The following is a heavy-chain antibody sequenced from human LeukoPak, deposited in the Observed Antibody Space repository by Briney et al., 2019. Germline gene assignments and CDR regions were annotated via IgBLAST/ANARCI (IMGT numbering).Heavy chain of an antibody. Sequence: GASVKVSCKASGGTFSSYAISWVRQAPGQGLEWMGGIIPIFGTANYAQKFQGRVTITADESTSTAYMELSSLRSEDTAVYYCARGPSYYYDSSGYLDYWGQGTLVTVSS. CDR1: GGTFSSYA. D-gene: IGHD3-22*01. J-gene: IGHJ4*02. CDR3: ARGPSYYYDSSGYLDY. CDR2: IIPIFGTA. V-gene: IGHV1-69*13.